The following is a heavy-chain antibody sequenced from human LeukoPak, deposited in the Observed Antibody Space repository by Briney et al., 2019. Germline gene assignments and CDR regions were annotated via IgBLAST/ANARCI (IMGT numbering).Heavy chain of an antibody. Sequence: SETLSLTCTVSGGSISSSSYYWCWSRQPPGKGLEWIGSIYYSGSTYYNPSLKSRVTISVDTSKNQFSLKLSSVTAADTAVYYCARHNSFGSSWYYFDYWGQGTLVTVSS. CDR3: ARHNSFGSSWYYFDY. V-gene: IGHV4-39*01. CDR1: GGSISSSSYY. J-gene: IGHJ4*02. D-gene: IGHD6-13*01. CDR2: IYYSGST.